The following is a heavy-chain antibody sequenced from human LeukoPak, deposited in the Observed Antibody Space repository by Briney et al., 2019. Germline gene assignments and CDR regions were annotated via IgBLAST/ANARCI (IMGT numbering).Heavy chain of an antibody. V-gene: IGHV1-69*13. D-gene: IGHD5-12*01. CDR2: IIPIFGTA. CDR3: ARDLSHGYSGYEI. CDR1: GDTFSSYA. J-gene: IGHJ4*02. Sequence: GASVKVSCKASGDTFSSYAISWVRQAPGQGLEWMGGIIPIFGTANYAQKFQGRVTITADESTSTAYMELSSLRSEDTAVYYCARDLSHGYSGYEIWGQGTLVTVSS.